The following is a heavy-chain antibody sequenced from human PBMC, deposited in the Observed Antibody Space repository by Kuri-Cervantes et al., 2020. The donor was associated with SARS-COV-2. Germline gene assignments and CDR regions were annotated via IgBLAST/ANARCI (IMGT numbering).Heavy chain of an antibody. CDR3: ARAIAVAGTLPYWYFDL. Sequence: GESLKISCEVSGFLFSASAIHWVRQGSGKGLEWVGRVRGKANNYATAYAASVKGRFTISRDDSKNMAYLQMNSLKTEDTAVYYCARAIAVAGTLPYWYFDLWGRGTLVTVSS. CDR2: VRGKANNYAT. V-gene: IGHV3-73*01. D-gene: IGHD6-19*01. J-gene: IGHJ2*01. CDR1: GFLFSASA.